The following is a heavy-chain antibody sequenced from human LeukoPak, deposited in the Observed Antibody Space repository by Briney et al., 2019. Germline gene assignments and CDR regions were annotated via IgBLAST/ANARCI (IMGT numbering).Heavy chain of an antibody. D-gene: IGHD6-13*01. J-gene: IGHJ4*02. CDR1: GGTFSSYA. CDR2: FDPEDGET. V-gene: IGHV1-24*01. CDR3: ATIAGTGWNYFDY. Sequence: ASVTVSCKASGGTFSSYAISWVRQAPGQGLEWMGGFDPEDGETIYAQKFQGRVTMTEDTSTDTAYMELSSLRSEDTAVYYCATIAGTGWNYFDYWGQGTLVTVSS.